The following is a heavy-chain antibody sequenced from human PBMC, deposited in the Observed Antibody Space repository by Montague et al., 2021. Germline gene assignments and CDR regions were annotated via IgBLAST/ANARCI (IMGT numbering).Heavy chain of an antibody. J-gene: IGHJ5*02. CDR3: AKEKGIALVRGLGS. V-gene: IGHV3-9*01. Sequence: SLRLSCAASGFRFDDYTMHWVRQVPGKGLEWVSGISWNSNTIDYVDSVKGRFTISRDNAKNSLYLEMNSLRAEDTALYFCAKEKGIALVRGLGSWGQGTQVPVSS. CDR1: GFRFDDYT. D-gene: IGHD3-10*01. CDR2: ISWNSNTI.